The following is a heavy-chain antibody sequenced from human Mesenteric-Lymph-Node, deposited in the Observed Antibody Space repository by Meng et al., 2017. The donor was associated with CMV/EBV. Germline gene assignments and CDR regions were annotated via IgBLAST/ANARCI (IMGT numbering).Heavy chain of an antibody. Sequence: GGSLRLSCAASGFTVSSNYMSWVRQAPGKGLEWVSVIYSGGSTYYADSVKGRFTISRDNAKNSLYLQMNSLRAEDTAVYYCARVPPRNYGMDVWGQGTTVTVSS. CDR2: IYSGGST. J-gene: IGHJ6*02. V-gene: IGHV3-66*01. CDR3: ARVPPRNYGMDV. CDR1: GFTVSSNY.